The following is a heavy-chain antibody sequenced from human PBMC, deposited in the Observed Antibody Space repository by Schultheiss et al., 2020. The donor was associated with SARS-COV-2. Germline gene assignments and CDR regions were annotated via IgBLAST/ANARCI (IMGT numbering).Heavy chain of an antibody. V-gene: IGHV4-59*01. J-gene: IGHJ4*02. CDR2: IYYSGST. CDR1: GGSISNNC. CDR3: ASIYDSSAYYRDY. Sequence: SQTLSLTCTVSGGSISNNCWSWIRQPPGKGLEWIGYIYYSGSTNYNPSLKSRVTISVDTSKSQFSLELRSVTAADTAVYYCASIYDSSAYYRDYWGQGTLVTVSS. D-gene: IGHD3-22*01.